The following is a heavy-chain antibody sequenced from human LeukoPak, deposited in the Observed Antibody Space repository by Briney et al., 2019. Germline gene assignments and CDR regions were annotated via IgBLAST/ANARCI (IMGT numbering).Heavy chain of an antibody. D-gene: IGHD3-22*01. Sequence: SETLSLTCAVYGGSFSGYYWSWIRQPPGKGLEWIGEINHGGSTNYNPSLKSRVTMSVDTSNNQFSLKLSSVTAADTAVYFCARMPKPRTYYYDSSGYNPHFDYWGQGTLVTVSS. V-gene: IGHV4-34*01. J-gene: IGHJ4*02. CDR2: INHGGST. CDR1: GGSFSGYY. CDR3: ARMPKPRTYYYDSSGYNPHFDY.